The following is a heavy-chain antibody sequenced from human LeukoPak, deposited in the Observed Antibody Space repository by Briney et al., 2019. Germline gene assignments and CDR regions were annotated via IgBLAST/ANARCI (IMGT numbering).Heavy chain of an antibody. V-gene: IGHV3-7*01. D-gene: IGHD2-15*01. Sequence: GGSLRLSCAASGITFSSRWMSWFRQAPGRGLEWVADIKHDGSEEHYVASVKGRFTISRDNAKLYLQMNRLRAEDTAVYYCAGGQGWHFDLWGRGTLITVSS. J-gene: IGHJ2*01. CDR2: IKHDGSEE. CDR3: AGGQGWHFDL. CDR1: GITFSSRW.